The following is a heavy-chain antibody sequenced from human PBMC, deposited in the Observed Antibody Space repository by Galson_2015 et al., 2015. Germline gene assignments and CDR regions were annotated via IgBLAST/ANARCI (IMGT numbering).Heavy chain of an antibody. Sequence: LSLTCSVSGGSFSNYYWSWIRQPPGKGLEWLGHISNSGASNYNPPLKSRAPISFDTCKNQFSLKLSSVTAADTAVYFCAGFYGSGSHTWFDPWGQGTLVTVSS. CDR1: GGSFSNYY. V-gene: IGHV4-4*08. CDR2: ISNSGAS. D-gene: IGHD3-10*01. J-gene: IGHJ5*02. CDR3: AGFYGSGSHTWFDP.